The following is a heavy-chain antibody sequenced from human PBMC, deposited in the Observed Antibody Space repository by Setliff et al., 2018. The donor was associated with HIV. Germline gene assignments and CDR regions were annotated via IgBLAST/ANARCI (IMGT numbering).Heavy chain of an antibody. CDR1: GGSFTDIGGSFTDYY. J-gene: IGHJ6*03. CDR2: INHSGST. V-gene: IGHV4-34*01. CDR3: ARGPRLLAAYSDRWDYFYMAV. Sequence: PSETLSLTCAVSGGSFTDIGGSFTDYYWSWIRQPPGKGLEWIGEINHSGSTHYNPSIKSRFIISVDTSKNQFSLKVNSMTAADTAVYYCARGPRLLAAYSDRWDYFYMAVWGKGTTVTVSS. D-gene: IGHD1-26*01.